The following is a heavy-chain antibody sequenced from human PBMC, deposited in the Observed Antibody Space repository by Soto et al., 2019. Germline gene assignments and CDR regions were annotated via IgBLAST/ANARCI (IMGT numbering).Heavy chain of an antibody. CDR1: GFTFDDYG. D-gene: IGHD6-19*01. CDR3: AKTPEQGIAVGAFDM. Sequence: EVQLVESGGGLVQPGRSLRLSCAACGFTFDDYGMHWVRQAPGKGLEWVSGISLNSNTVAYADSVKGRFTISRDNAKKSLYLQMNSLRPEDTALYYCAKTPEQGIAVGAFDMWGQGTMVTVSS. J-gene: IGHJ3*02. CDR2: ISLNSNTV. V-gene: IGHV3-9*01.